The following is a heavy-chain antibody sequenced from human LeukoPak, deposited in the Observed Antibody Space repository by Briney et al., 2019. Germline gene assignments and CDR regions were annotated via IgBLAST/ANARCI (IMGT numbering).Heavy chain of an antibody. D-gene: IGHD4-17*01. CDR3: AINDYGDYGPFDY. J-gene: IGHJ4*02. V-gene: IGHV1-69*05. CDR2: IIPIFGTA. Sequence: SVKVSCKSSGGTFSIYAISWVRQAPGQGLEWMGGIIPIFGTANYTQKFQGRVTITTDESTSTAYMELSSLRSEDTAVYYCAINDYGDYGPFDYWGQGTLVTVSS. CDR1: GGTFSIYA.